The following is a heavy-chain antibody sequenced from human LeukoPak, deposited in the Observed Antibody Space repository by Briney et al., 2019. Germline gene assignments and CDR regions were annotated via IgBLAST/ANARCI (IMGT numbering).Heavy chain of an antibody. CDR3: ARGIAGYSSGWFDY. CDR2: IYYSGST. CDR1: GYSISSGYY. D-gene: IGHD6-19*01. Sequence: SETLSLTCTVSGYSISSGYYWGSIRQPPGRGLEWIGSIYYSGSTYYNPSLKSRVTISVDTSKNQFSLKLSSVTAADTAVYYCARGIAGYSSGWFDYWGQGTLVTVSS. J-gene: IGHJ4*02. V-gene: IGHV4-38-2*02.